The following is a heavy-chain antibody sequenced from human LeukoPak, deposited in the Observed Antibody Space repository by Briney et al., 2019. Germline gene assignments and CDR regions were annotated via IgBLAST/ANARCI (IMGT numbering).Heavy chain of an antibody. V-gene: IGHV4-30-2*01. Sequence: PSETLSLTRTVSGGSISSGGYYWSWIRQPPGKGLEWIGYIYHSGSTNYNPSLKSRVTISVDKSKNQFSLKLSSVTAADTAVYYCARHEAPSRSSSYMDVWGKGTTVTVSS. J-gene: IGHJ6*03. CDR1: GGSISSGGYY. CDR2: IYHSGST. D-gene: IGHD6-13*01. CDR3: ARHEAPSRSSSYMDV.